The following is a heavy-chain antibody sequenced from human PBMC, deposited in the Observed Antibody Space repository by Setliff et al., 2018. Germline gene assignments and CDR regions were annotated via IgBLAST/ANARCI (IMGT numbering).Heavy chain of an antibody. CDR2: MYASGTA. J-gene: IGHJ6*03. V-gene: IGHV4-61*09. CDR1: GGSVSSDSHY. CDR3: ARGVTSGGYWGQSYHYLDV. Sequence: SETLSLTCTVSGGSVSSDSHYWGWIRQPAVMGLEWIGHMYASGTAKYNPSLKTRVTISLDTSKNQFSLKLNSVTAADTAVYYCARGVTSGGYWGQSYHYLDVWGKGTTVTVSS. D-gene: IGHD3-22*01.